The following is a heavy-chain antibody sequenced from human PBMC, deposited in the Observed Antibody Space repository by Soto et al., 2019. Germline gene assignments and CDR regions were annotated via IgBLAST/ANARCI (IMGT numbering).Heavy chain of an antibody. V-gene: IGHV4-34*01. CDR3: AGSPEATDYYYYYMDV. CDR2: INHSGST. Sequence: SETLSLTCAVYGGSFSGYYWSWIRQPPGKGLEWIGEINHSGSTNYNPSLKSRVTISVDTSKNQFSLKLSSVTAADTALYYCAGSPEATDYYYYYMDVWGKGTTVTVSS. J-gene: IGHJ6*03. CDR1: GGSFSGYY.